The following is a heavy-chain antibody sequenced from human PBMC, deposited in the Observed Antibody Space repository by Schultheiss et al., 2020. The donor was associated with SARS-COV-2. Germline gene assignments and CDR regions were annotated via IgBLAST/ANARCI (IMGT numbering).Heavy chain of an antibody. CDR1: GGSISSYY. D-gene: IGHD3-9*01. CDR3: ASRAGHYYDILTGYYRNAYFFDY. Sequence: SETLSLTCTVSGGSISSYYWRWIRQPPGKGLEWIGNMFHGGSTYYNPSLKGRVTISVDTSKNRFSLMLSSVTAADTAVYYCASRAGHYYDILTGYYRNAYFFDYWGQGTLVTVSS. V-gene: IGHV4-59*04. CDR2: MFHGGST. J-gene: IGHJ4*02.